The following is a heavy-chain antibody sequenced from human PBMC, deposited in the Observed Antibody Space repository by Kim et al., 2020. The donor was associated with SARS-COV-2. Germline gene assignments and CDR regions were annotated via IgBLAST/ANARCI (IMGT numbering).Heavy chain of an antibody. CDR3: AKSSTVGAGDILKYYYYGMDV. Sequence: DSVKGRFTISRDNSKNTMYLQMNSLRAEDTAVYYCAKSSTVGAGDILKYYYYGMDVWGQGTTVTVSS. J-gene: IGHJ6*02. V-gene: IGHV3-23*01. D-gene: IGHD1-26*01.